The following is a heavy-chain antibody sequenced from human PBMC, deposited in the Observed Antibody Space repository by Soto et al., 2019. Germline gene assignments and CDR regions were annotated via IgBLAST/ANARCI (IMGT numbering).Heavy chain of an antibody. V-gene: IGHV4-30-4*01. Sequence: SETLSLTCTVSGGSISSGDYYWSWIRQPPGKGPEWIGYIYYSGSTYYNPSLKSRVTISVDTSKNQFSLKLSSVTAADTAVYYCARAPLRITIFGVVPYGMDVWRQGTTVTVSS. CDR3: ARAPLRITIFGVVPYGMDV. D-gene: IGHD3-3*01. J-gene: IGHJ6*02. CDR1: GGSISSGDYY. CDR2: IYYSGST.